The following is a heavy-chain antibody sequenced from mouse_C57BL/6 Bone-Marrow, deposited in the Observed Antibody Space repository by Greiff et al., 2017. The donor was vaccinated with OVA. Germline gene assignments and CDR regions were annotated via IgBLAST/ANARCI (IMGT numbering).Heavy chain of an antibody. V-gene: IGHV10-3*01. J-gene: IGHJ3*01. Sequence: EVKLVEPGGGLVQPKGSLKLSCAASGFTFNTYAMHWVRQAPGQGLEWVARIRRKSSNYASYYAVSVKDRFTISRDYSQSMLYLQMNSLKTEDTAIYYCVGYYYGLAYWGQGTLVTVSA. CDR3: VGYYYGLAY. CDR2: IRRKSSNYAS. CDR1: GFTFNTYA. D-gene: IGHD1-1*01.